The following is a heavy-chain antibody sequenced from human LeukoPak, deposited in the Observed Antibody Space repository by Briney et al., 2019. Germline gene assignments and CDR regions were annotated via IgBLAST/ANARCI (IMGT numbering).Heavy chain of an antibody. D-gene: IGHD3-3*01. CDR1: GFTFRSYA. CDR3: AKVDDFWSGWYYFDY. Sequence: GGSLRLSCAASGFTFRSYAITWVRQAPGKGLEWVSAISGSGGSTYYADSVKGRFTISRDNSKNTLYLQMNSLRAEDTAVYYCAKVDDFWSGWYYFDYWGQGTLVTVSS. J-gene: IGHJ4*02. CDR2: ISGSGGST. V-gene: IGHV3-23*01.